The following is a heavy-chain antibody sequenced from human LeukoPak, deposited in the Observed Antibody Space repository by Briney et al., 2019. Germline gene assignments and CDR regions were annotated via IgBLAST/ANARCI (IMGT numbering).Heavy chain of an antibody. D-gene: IGHD5-24*01. V-gene: IGHV4-39*01. Sequence: PSETLSLTCSVSGGSISSSSSYWGWIRQPPGKGLEWIGSIYYSGSSFDNPALKSRITISVYTSKNQFSLKLSSVTAADTAVYYCARHRSGWLQSSFDYWGQGTLVTVSS. J-gene: IGHJ4*02. CDR3: ARHRSGWLQSSFDY. CDR2: IYYSGSS. CDR1: GGSISSSSSY.